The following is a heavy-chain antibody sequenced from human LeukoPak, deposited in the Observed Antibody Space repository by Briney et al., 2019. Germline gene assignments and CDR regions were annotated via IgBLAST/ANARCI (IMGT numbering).Heavy chain of an antibody. CDR2: ISSTRSYI. CDR1: GFTFSNAW. J-gene: IGHJ6*03. D-gene: IGHD4-23*01. V-gene: IGHV3-21*04. CDR3: AKAGKDYYYYYMDV. Sequence: PGGSLRLSCAASGFTFSNAWMNWVRQAPGKGLEWVSSISSTRSYIYYADSVKGRFTISRDNAKNSLYLQMNSLRAEDTALYYCAKAGKDYYYYYMDVWGKGTTVTVSS.